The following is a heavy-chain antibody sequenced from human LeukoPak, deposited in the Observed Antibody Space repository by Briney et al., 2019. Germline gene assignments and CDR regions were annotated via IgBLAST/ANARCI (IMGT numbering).Heavy chain of an antibody. CDR1: GGSISSSSYY. Sequence: PSETLSLTCTVSGGSISSSSYYWGWIRQPPGKGLEWIGSIYYSGSTYYNPSLKSRVTILVDTSKNQFSLKLSSVTAADTAVYYCARRGRWELLRFDYWGQGTLVTVSS. CDR2: IYYSGST. D-gene: IGHD1-26*01. J-gene: IGHJ4*02. V-gene: IGHV4-39*07. CDR3: ARRGRWELLRFDY.